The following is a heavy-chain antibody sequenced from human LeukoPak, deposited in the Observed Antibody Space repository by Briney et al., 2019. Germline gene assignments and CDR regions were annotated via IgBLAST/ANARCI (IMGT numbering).Heavy chain of an antibody. J-gene: IGHJ4*02. D-gene: IGHD3-9*01. V-gene: IGHV3-21*01. Sequence: GGSLRLSCAASGFTFSSYSMNWVRQAPGKGLEWVSSISSSSSYIYYADSVKGRFTISRDNAKNSLYLQLNSLGAEDTAVYYCARSGYYDILTGYPFDYWGQGTLVTVSS. CDR3: ARSGYYDILTGYPFDY. CDR2: ISSSSSYI. CDR1: GFTFSSYS.